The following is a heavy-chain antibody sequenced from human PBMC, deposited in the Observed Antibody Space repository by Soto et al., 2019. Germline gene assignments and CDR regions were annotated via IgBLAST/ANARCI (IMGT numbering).Heavy chain of an antibody. CDR2: IYYSGST. Sequence: SETLSLTCTVSGGPISSGGYYWSWIRQHPGKGLEWIGYIYYSGSTYYNPSLKSRVTISVDTSKNQFSLKLSSVTAADTAVYYCARLPLRFLVRSAFDIWGQGTMVTVSS. CDR3: ARLPLRFLVRSAFDI. V-gene: IGHV4-31*03. D-gene: IGHD3-3*01. J-gene: IGHJ3*02. CDR1: GGPISSGGYY.